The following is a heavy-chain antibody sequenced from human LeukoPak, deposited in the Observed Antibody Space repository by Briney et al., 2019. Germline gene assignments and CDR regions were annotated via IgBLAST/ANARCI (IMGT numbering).Heavy chain of an antibody. CDR1: GFTFSSYA. CDR3: AKGGVVPAAILLWFDP. D-gene: IGHD2-2*01. V-gene: IGHV3-23*01. J-gene: IGHJ5*02. Sequence: QPGGFLRLSCAASGFTFSSYAMSWVRQAPGKGLEWVSAISGSGGSTYYADSVKGRFTISRDNSKNTLYLQVNSLRAEDTAVYYCAKGGVVPAAILLWFDPWGQGTLVTVSS. CDR2: ISGSGGST.